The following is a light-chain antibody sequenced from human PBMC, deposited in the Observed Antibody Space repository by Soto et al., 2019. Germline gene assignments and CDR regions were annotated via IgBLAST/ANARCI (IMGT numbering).Light chain of an antibody. CDR2: AAS. V-gene: IGKV1D-12*01. CDR3: QQANSFPLS. J-gene: IGKJ4*01. Sequence: DIQMTQSPASVSASVGDRVTITCRASQHIASWLAWYQQKPGKAPKLLIYAASNLQSGVPSRFSGSGSATYLTLTISSLQPEDFATYFCQQANSFPLSVAGGTKV. CDR1: QHIASW.